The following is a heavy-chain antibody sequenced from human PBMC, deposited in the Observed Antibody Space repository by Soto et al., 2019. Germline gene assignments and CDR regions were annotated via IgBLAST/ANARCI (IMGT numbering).Heavy chain of an antibody. V-gene: IGHV3-30-3*01. J-gene: IGHJ3*02. CDR1: GFTFSSYA. Sequence: PGGSLRLSCAASGFTFSSYAMHWVRQAPGKGLEWVAVISYDGSNKYYADSVKGRFTISRDNSKNTLYLQMNSLRAEDTAVYYCAREMVGAHLFAFDIWGQGTMVTVSS. D-gene: IGHD1-26*01. CDR3: AREMVGAHLFAFDI. CDR2: ISYDGSNK.